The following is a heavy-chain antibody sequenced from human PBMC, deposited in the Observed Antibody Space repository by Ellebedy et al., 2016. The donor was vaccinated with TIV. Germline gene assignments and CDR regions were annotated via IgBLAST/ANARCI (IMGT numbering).Heavy chain of an antibody. V-gene: IGHV3-30*04. Sequence: PGGSLRLSCATSGFTFNTYGMHWVRQAPGKGLDWVALMSYDGSKTYYADSVKGRFTISRDNSKNTLYLQMNSLRAEDTAVYYCAKDGGYCSGGSCYSPLDHWGQGTLVTVSS. D-gene: IGHD2-15*01. J-gene: IGHJ4*02. CDR3: AKDGGYCSGGSCYSPLDH. CDR2: MSYDGSKT. CDR1: GFTFNTYG.